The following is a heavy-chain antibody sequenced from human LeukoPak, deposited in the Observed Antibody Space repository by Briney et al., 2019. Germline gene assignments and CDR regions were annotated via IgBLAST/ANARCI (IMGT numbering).Heavy chain of an antibody. V-gene: IGHV3-48*04. CDR1: GFTFGSYS. D-gene: IGHD4-23*01. J-gene: IGHJ4*02. Sequence: GGSLRLSCAASGFTFGSYSMNWVRQAPGKGLEWLAYISCVSNAIYYADSVRGRFTISRDNAKNSLYLQMNSLRAEDTAVYYCAKWVGTLGSLDYWGQGTLVTVSS. CDR2: ISCVSNAI. CDR3: AKWVGTLGSLDY.